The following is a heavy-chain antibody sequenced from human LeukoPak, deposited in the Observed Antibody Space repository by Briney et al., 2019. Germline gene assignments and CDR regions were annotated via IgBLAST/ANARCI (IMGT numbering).Heavy chain of an antibody. CDR1: GFTFSSYS. CDR3: AGAGIYSSGWYDY. CDR2: IYGGGTT. D-gene: IGHD6-13*01. J-gene: IGHJ4*02. Sequence: GGSLRLSCAASGFTFSSYSMNWVRQAPGKGLEWVSVIYGGGTTFYAESVKGRFTISRDNSKNTLYLQVNSLRAEDTAVYYCAGAGIYSSGWYDYWGQGTLVTVSS. V-gene: IGHV3-66*01.